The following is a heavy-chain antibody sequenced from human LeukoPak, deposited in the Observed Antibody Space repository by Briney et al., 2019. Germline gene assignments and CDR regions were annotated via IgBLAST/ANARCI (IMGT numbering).Heavy chain of an antibody. D-gene: IGHD1-7*01. V-gene: IGHV3-30-3*01. CDR1: GFTFSSYA. CDR3: ARDITGTTGAFDI. J-gene: IGHJ3*02. Sequence: GGSLRLSCAASGFTFSSYAMHWVRQAPGKGLEWVAVISYDGSNKYYADSVKGRFTTSRDNSKNTLYLQMNSLRAEDTDVYYCARDITGTTGAFDIWGQGTMVTVSS. CDR2: ISYDGSNK.